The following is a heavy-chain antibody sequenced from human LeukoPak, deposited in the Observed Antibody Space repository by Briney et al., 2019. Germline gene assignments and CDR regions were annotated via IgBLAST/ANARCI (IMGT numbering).Heavy chain of an antibody. Sequence: GGSLRLPCEASGFIFSSYEMNWVRQAPGKGLEWVSYISSSGSVIYYADSVKGRFTISRDNAKNSLYLQMNSLRAEDTAVYYCARLTSHYDILTGYYDRYGMDVWGQGTTVTVS. D-gene: IGHD3-9*01. CDR1: GFIFSSYE. CDR2: ISSSGSVI. V-gene: IGHV3-48*03. CDR3: ARLTSHYDILTGYYDRYGMDV. J-gene: IGHJ6*02.